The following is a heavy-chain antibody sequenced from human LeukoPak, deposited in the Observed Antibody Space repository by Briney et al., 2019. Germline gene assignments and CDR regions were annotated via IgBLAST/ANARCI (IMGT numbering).Heavy chain of an antibody. D-gene: IGHD3-9*01. J-gene: IGHJ4*02. CDR2: INTNTGNP. Sequence: ASVKVSCKASGYTFTSYAMNWVRQAPGQGLEWMGWINTNTGNPTYAQGFTGRFVFSLDTSVSTAYLQISSLKAEDTAVYYCARGYYDILTDYGPHFDYWGQGTLVTVSS. V-gene: IGHV7-4-1*02. CDR3: ARGYYDILTDYGPHFDY. CDR1: GYTFTSYA.